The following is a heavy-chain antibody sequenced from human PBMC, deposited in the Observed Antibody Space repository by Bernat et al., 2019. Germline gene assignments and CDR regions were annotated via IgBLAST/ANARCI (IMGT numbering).Heavy chain of an antibody. D-gene: IGHD2-2*02. CDR1: GYTFTGYY. CDR3: ARGYCSSTSCYTPYYFDY. CDR2: INPNSGGT. Sequence: QVQLVQSGAEVKKPGASVKVSCKASGYTFTGYYMHWVRQAPGQGLEWMGWINPNSGGTNYAQKFQGWVTMPRDTSISTAYMELSRLRSDDTAVYYCARGYCSSTSCYTPYYFDYWGQGTLVTVSS. J-gene: IGHJ4*02. V-gene: IGHV1-2*04.